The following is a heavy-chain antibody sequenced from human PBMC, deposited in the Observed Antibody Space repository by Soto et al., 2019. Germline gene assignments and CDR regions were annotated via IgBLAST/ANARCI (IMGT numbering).Heavy chain of an antibody. CDR2: IYSSGST. V-gene: IGHV4-30-4*08. Sequence: QVQLQESGPGLVKPSQTLSLTCTVSRGSISSGDYYWSWIRQPPGKGLEWIGYIYSSGSTYYNPSLNIRVTLSVGSSKNNFCLELGSVTAADTAVYFCARAGGDIVVVPAAKAFDGFDPWGQGNLVTVSS. J-gene: IGHJ5*02. D-gene: IGHD2-2*01. CDR1: RGSISSGDYY. CDR3: ARAGGDIVVVPAAKAFDGFDP.